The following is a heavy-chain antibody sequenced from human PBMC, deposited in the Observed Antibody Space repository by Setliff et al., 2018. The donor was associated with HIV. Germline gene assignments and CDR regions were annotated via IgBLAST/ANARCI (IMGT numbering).Heavy chain of an antibody. CDR2: ISGSGDSI. CDR1: GFSFSNYN. V-gene: IGHV3-21*06. CDR3: ARDGRSGIVAGGTSYYFFYMDV. D-gene: IGHD3-10*01. J-gene: IGHJ6*03. Sequence: GGSLRLSCVASGFSFSNYNMNWVRQAPGKGLEWVASISGSGDSIYYAGSVEGRFTISRDSAKHSLFLQMSSLRVEDTAVYFCARDGRSGIVAGGTSYYFFYMDVWGNGTTVTVS.